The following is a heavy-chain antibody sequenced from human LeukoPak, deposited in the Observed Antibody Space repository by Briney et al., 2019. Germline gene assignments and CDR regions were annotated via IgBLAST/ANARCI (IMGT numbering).Heavy chain of an antibody. D-gene: IGHD3-3*01. CDR1: GFTFSSFS. V-gene: IGHV3-23*01. CDR2: ITTSGDGT. J-gene: IGHJ3*02. Sequence: PGGSLRLSCAASGFTFSSFSMSWVRQAPGKGLEWVSSITTSGDGTYYAASVKGRFTISRDNSKNTLYLQMNSLRAEDTAVYYCAKDRSRRPATIFGVIRSGDAFDIWGQGTMVTVSS. CDR3: AKDRSRRPATIFGVIRSGDAFDI.